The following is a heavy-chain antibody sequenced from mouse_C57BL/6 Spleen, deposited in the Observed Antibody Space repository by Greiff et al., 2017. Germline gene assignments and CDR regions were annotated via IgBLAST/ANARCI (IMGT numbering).Heavy chain of an antibody. CDR2: IDPSDSYT. D-gene: IGHD2-1*01. CDR3: ARRGTTMFLGGAMDY. CDR1: GYTFTSYW. Sequence: QVQLQQPGAELVKPGASVKLSCKASGYTFTSYWMQWVKQRPGQGLEWIGEIDPSDSYTNYNQKFKGKATLTVDTASSTAYMQLSSLTSEDSAVYYCARRGTTMFLGGAMDYWGQGTSVTVSS. V-gene: IGHV1-50*01. J-gene: IGHJ4*01.